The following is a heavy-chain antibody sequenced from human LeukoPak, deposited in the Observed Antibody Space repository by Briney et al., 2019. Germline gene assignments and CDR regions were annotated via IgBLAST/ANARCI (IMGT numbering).Heavy chain of an antibody. V-gene: IGHV1-18*01. Sequence: GASVKVSCKASGCTFTSYGISWVRQAPGQGLEWMGWISAYNGNTNYAQKLQGRVTMTTDTSTSTAYMELRSLRSDDTAVYYCARTTPYYDFWSGYSAASYYMDVWGKGTTVTVSS. CDR2: ISAYNGNT. J-gene: IGHJ6*03. D-gene: IGHD3-3*01. CDR1: GCTFTSYG. CDR3: ARTTPYYDFWSGYSAASYYMDV.